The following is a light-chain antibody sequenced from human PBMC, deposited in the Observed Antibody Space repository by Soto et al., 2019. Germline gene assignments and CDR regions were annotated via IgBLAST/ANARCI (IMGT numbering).Light chain of an antibody. CDR1: QSISSY. Sequence: DIQMTQSPSSLSASVGDRVTITCRASQSISSYLNWYQQKPGKAPKLLIYAASSLQSGVPSRFSGSGSGTDFTLTISSLPPEDFATYSCQQSDSNPRYTFGQGTKLAIK. CDR2: AAS. CDR3: QQSDSNPRYT. V-gene: IGKV1-39*01. J-gene: IGKJ2*01.